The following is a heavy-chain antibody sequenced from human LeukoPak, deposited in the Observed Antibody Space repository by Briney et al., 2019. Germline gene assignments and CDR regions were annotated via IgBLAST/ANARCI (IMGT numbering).Heavy chain of an antibody. CDR1: GGSISSYY. CDR3: AREGISGSCGY. V-gene: IGHV4-59*01. D-gene: IGHD1-26*01. CDR2: IYYSGST. Sequence: KPSETLSLTCTVSGGSISSYYWSWIRQPPGKGLEWIGYIYYSGSTNYNPSLKSRVTISVDTSKNQFSLKLSSVTAADTAVYYCAREGISGSCGYWGQGTLVTVSS. J-gene: IGHJ4*02.